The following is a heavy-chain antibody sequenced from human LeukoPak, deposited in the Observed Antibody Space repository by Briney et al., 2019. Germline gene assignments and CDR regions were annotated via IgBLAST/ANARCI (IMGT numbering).Heavy chain of an antibody. V-gene: IGHV3-23*01. D-gene: IGHD6-19*01. CDR2: ISGSGGST. Sequence: PGGSLRLSCAASGFTFSSYAMSWVRQAPGKGLEWVSAISGSGGSTYYADSVKGRFTISRDNSKNTLYLQMNSLRAEDTAVYYCAKDRYGAVAGYYFDYWGQGTLVTVSS. CDR3: AKDRYGAVAGYYFDY. J-gene: IGHJ4*02. CDR1: GFTFSSYA.